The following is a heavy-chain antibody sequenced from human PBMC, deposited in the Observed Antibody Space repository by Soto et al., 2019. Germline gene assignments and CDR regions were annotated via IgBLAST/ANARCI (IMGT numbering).Heavy chain of an antibody. V-gene: IGHV3-33*01. Sequence: ESGGGVVQPERSLTLSCAASGFTFSSYGMHWIRQAPGKGLEWVAVIWHDGMNKYYADSVRGRLTISRDNSKNTLYLHMNSLRAEDTAVDYCARDRGSDDPIDYWGQGTLVTVSS. CDR2: IWHDGMNK. J-gene: IGHJ4*02. CDR3: ARDRGSDDPIDY. D-gene: IGHD3-10*01. CDR1: GFTFSSYG.